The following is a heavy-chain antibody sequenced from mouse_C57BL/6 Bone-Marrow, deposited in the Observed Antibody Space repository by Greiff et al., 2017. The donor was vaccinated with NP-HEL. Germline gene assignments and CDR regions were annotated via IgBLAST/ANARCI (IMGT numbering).Heavy chain of an antibody. CDR2: IHPNSGST. V-gene: IGHV1-64*01. CDR3: ARRGLRRVYYAMDY. CDR1: GYTFTSYW. J-gene: IGHJ4*01. Sequence: VQLQQPGAELVKPGASVKLSCKASGYTFTSYWMHWVKQRPGHGLEWIGMIHPNSGSTNYNEKFKSKATLTVDKSSSTAYMQLSSLTSEDSAVYYCARRGLRRVYYAMDYWGQGTSVTVSS. D-gene: IGHD1-1*01.